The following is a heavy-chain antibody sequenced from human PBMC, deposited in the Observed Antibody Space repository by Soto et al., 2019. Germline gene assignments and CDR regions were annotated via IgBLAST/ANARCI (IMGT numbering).Heavy chain of an antibody. D-gene: IGHD4-17*01. V-gene: IGHV3-23*01. Sequence: EVQLLESGGGLVQPGGSLRLSCAVSGFTFSSYAMSWVRQAPGKGLEWVSIISGGGGSTYYADSVRGRFIISRDNFRTTLSLQMSRLRAEDTAVYYCAKGRDYDDSYFDYWGQGTLVIVSS. CDR1: GFTFSSYA. J-gene: IGHJ4*02. CDR2: ISGGGGST. CDR3: AKGRDYDDSYFDY.